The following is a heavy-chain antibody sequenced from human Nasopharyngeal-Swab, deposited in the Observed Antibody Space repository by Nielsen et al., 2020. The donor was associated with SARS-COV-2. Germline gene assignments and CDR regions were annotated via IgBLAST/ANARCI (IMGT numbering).Heavy chain of an antibody. CDR1: GFTFSSYA. D-gene: IGHD3-22*01. Sequence: SLKISCAASGFTFSSYAMHWVRQAPGKGLEWVSGISWNSGSIGYADSVKGRFTISRDNAKNSLYLQMNSLRAEDTALYYCAKGKIVVVTLDWYFDLWGRGTLVTVSS. CDR3: AKGKIVVVTLDWYFDL. CDR2: ISWNSGSI. V-gene: IGHV3-9*01. J-gene: IGHJ2*01.